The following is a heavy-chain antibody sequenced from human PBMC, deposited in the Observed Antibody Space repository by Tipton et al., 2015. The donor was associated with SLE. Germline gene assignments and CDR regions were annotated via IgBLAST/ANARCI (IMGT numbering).Heavy chain of an antibody. CDR3: ARGDIVVVVAALDAFDI. Sequence: TLSLTCTVSGGSISSGSYYWSWIRQPAGKGLEWIGSIYYSGSTNYNPSLKSRVTISVDTSKNQFSLKLSSVTAADTAVYYCARGDIVVVVAALDAFDIWGQGTMVTVSS. CDR1: GGSISSGSYY. D-gene: IGHD2-15*01. CDR2: IYYSGST. J-gene: IGHJ3*02. V-gene: IGHV4-61*02.